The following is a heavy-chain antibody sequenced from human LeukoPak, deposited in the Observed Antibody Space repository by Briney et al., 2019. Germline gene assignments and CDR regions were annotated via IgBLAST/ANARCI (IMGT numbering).Heavy chain of an antibody. D-gene: IGHD3-22*01. CDR1: RYTFTSYA. CDR3: ARDGSLAQNSYYYDSSGYYGAFDY. V-gene: IGHV1-3*01. Sequence: ASVKVSCKASRYTFTSYAMHWVRQAPGQRLEWMGWINAGNGNTKYSQKFQGRVTITRDTSASTAYMELSSLRSEDTAVYYCARDGSLAQNSYYYDSSGYYGAFDYWGQGTLVTVSS. J-gene: IGHJ4*02. CDR2: INAGNGNT.